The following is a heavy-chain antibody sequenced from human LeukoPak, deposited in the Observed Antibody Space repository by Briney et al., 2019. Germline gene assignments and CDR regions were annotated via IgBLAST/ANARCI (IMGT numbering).Heavy chain of an antibody. Sequence: SETLSLTCTVSGGSISSSSYYWGWIRQPPGKGLEWIGSIYYSGSTYYNPSLKSRVTISVDTSKNQFSLKLSSVTAADTAVYYCATPEGDYGDYTLIYFDYWGQGTLVTVSS. CDR2: IYYSGST. D-gene: IGHD4-17*01. CDR1: GGSISSSSYY. J-gene: IGHJ4*02. CDR3: ATPEGDYGDYTLIYFDY. V-gene: IGHV4-39*07.